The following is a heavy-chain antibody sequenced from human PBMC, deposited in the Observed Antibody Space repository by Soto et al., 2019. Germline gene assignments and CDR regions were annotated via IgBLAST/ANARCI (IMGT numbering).Heavy chain of an antibody. J-gene: IGHJ5*02. V-gene: IGHV6-1*01. CDR3: ARGDRSILNRYFGGDWLDP. Sequence: SQTLSLTCAISGDSVSSNSAAWNWIRQSPSRGLEWLGRTYYRSKWYNDYAVSVKSRITINPDTSKNQFSLQLNSVTPEDTAVYYCARGDRSILNRYFGGDWLDPCGQGPLVTVYS. CDR1: GDSVSSNSAA. CDR2: TYYRSKWYN. D-gene: IGHD3-9*01.